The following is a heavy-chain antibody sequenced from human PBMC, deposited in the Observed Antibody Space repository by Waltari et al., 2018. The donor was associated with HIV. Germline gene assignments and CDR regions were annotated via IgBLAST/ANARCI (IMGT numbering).Heavy chain of an antibody. Sequence: QSQLPQWGAGLMKSSETLSLICAVSGGSFSGSYWNCLRQPPGKGLECIGETNDMGSTNCNPSLKSRVTMSIDTSKNEFSLKLSSVTAADTAVYYCARERPMWNYGPGVKYMDVWGQGTTVTVSS. V-gene: IGHV4-34*01. CDR2: TNDMGST. D-gene: IGHD1-7*01. J-gene: IGHJ6*03. CDR1: GGSFSGSY. CDR3: ARERPMWNYGPGVKYMDV.